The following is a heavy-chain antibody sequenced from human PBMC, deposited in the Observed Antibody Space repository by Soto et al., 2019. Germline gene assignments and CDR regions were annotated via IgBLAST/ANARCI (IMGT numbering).Heavy chain of an antibody. Sequence: EVQLLESGGGLVQPGGSLRLSCAGSGFNFSSFAMTWVRQAPEKGLEWVSTISGSGGSRFYAASVKGRFTLTRDNSEDKVYLQMNSLRVEDTAFYYCAKEGTAEWIHYYYPTDVWGRGTPVTVSS. CDR1: GFNFSSFA. V-gene: IGHV3-23*01. CDR2: ISGSGGSR. CDR3: AKEGTAEWIHYYYPTDV. D-gene: IGHD5-18*01. J-gene: IGHJ6*02.